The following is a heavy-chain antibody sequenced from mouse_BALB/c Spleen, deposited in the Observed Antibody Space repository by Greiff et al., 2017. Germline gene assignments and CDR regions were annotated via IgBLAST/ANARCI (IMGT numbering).Heavy chain of an antibody. CDR3: AREGLRRGYAMDY. D-gene: IGHD2-2*01. CDR1: GFAFSSYD. V-gene: IGHV5-12-1*01. J-gene: IGHJ4*01. Sequence: DVQLVESGGGLVKPGGSLKLSCAASGFAFSSYDMSWVRQTPEKRLEWVAYISSGGGSTYYPDTVKGRFTISRDNAKNTLYLQMSSLKSEDTAMYDCAREGLRRGYAMDYWGQGTSVTVSS. CDR2: ISSGGGST.